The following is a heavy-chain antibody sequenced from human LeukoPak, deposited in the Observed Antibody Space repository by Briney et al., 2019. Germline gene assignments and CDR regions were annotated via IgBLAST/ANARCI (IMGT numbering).Heavy chain of an antibody. CDR1: GGSISSYY. CDR2: ISYGGAT. CDR3: ARHGGTLDYFDY. Sequence: SETLSLTCTVSGGSISSYYWSWIRQPPGKGLEWIGYISYGGATSYNPSLKRRVTISVDSPKNRFSLRLSSLTAADTALYYCARHGGTLDYFDYWGPGSMVTVSS. V-gene: IGHV4-59*08. D-gene: IGHD1-26*01. J-gene: IGHJ4*02.